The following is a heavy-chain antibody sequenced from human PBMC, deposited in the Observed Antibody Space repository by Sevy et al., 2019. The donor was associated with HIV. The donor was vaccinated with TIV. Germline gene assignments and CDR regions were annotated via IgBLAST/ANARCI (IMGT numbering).Heavy chain of an antibody. D-gene: IGHD3-22*01. V-gene: IGHV1-69*13. CDR2: IIPIFGTA. Sequence: ASVKVSCKASGGTFSSYAISWVRQAPGQGLEWMGGIIPIFGTANYAQKFQGRVTITADESTSTAYMELSSLRSEDTAVYYCARDYYYDSSGYYPPLYYYYGMDVWGQGTTVTVSS. CDR1: GGTFSSYA. CDR3: ARDYYYDSSGYYPPLYYYYGMDV. J-gene: IGHJ6*02.